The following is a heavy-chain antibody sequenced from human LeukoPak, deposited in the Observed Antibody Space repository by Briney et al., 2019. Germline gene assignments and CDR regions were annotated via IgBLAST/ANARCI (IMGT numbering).Heavy chain of an antibody. CDR3: ASRGYSSGGFDY. Sequence: ASVKVSCKASGYTFTSYDINWVRQATGQGLEWMGWMNPNSGNTGYAQKFQGRVTMTRNTSISTAYMELNSLRSEDTAVYYCASRGYSSGGFDYWGQGTLVTVSS. CDR1: GYTFTSYD. J-gene: IGHJ4*02. CDR2: MNPNSGNT. D-gene: IGHD6-19*01. V-gene: IGHV1-8*01.